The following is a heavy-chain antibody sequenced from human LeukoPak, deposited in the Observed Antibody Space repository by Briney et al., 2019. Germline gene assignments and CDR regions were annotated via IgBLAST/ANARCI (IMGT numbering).Heavy chain of an antibody. J-gene: IGHJ3*02. Sequence: SVKVSCKASGGTFSSYAISWVRQAPGQGLEWMGGIIPIFGTANYAQKFQGRVTITADESTSTAYMELSSLRSEDTAVYYCAREGGDQADAFDIWGQGTMVTVSS. CDR2: IIPIFGTA. CDR1: GGTFSSYA. CDR3: AREGGDQADAFDI. V-gene: IGHV1-69*13. D-gene: IGHD2-21*01.